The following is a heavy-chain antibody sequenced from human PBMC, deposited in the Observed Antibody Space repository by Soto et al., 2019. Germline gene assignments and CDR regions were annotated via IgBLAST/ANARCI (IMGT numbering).Heavy chain of an antibody. V-gene: IGHV1-2*04. Sequence: ASVKVSCKASGYTFTGYYMHWVRQAPGQGLEWMGWINPNSGGTNYAQKFQGWVTMTRDTSISTAYMELSRLRSDDTAVYYCARADGYHWWHAAYFDYWGQGTLVTVSS. J-gene: IGHJ4*02. D-gene: IGHD5-12*01. CDR2: INPNSGGT. CDR1: GYTFTGYY. CDR3: ARADGYHWWHAAYFDY.